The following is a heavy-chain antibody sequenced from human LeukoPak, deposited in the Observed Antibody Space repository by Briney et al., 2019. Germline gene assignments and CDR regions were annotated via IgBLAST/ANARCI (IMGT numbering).Heavy chain of an antibody. Sequence: PGGSLRLSCAASGFTFSSYAMSWVRQAPGKGLEWVSAISGSGGSTYYADSGKGRFTISRDNSKNTLYLQMNSLRAEDTAVYYCAKDPRPYGSGSYYRSHFDYWGQGTLVTVSS. J-gene: IGHJ4*02. V-gene: IGHV3-23*01. D-gene: IGHD3-10*01. CDR3: AKDPRPYGSGSYYRSHFDY. CDR2: ISGSGGST. CDR1: GFTFSSYA.